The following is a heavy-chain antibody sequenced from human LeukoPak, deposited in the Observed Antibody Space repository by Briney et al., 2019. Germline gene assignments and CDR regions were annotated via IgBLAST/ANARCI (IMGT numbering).Heavy chain of an antibody. D-gene: IGHD2-21*02. CDR3: ARELVYCGGDCSHYFDY. J-gene: IGHJ4*02. V-gene: IGHV1-8*03. Sequence: EASVKVSCKASGYTFTSYDINWVRQATGQGLEWMGWMNPNSGNTGYAQKFQGRVTITRNTSISTAYMELSSLRSEDTAVCYCARELVYCGGDCSHYFDYWGRGTLVTVSS. CDR2: MNPNSGNT. CDR1: GYTFTSYD.